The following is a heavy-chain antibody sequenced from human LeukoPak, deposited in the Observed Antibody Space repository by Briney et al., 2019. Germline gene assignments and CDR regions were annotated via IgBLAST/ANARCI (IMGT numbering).Heavy chain of an antibody. V-gene: IGHV3-9*01. CDR2: ISWNSGSI. CDR3: ARDTYYYDSSGYLLPDAFDI. Sequence: GGSLRLSCAASGFTFDDYAMHWVRQAPGKGLEWVSGISWNSGSIGYADSVKGRFTISRDNAKNTLYLQMNSLRAEDTAVYYCARDTYYYDSSGYLLPDAFDIWGQGTMVTVSS. D-gene: IGHD3-22*01. CDR1: GFTFDDYA. J-gene: IGHJ3*02.